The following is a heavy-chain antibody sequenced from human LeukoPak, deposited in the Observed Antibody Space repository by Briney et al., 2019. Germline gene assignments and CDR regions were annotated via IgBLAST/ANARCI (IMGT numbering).Heavy chain of an antibody. J-gene: IGHJ4*02. CDR3: ASPLGKNYDILTGYPDY. Sequence: GGSLRPSCAASGFTFSSYSMNWVRQAPGKGLEWVSSISSSSSYIYYADSVKGRFTISRDNAKNSLYLQMNSLRAEDTAVYYCASPLGKNYDILTGYPDYWGQGTLVTVSS. V-gene: IGHV3-21*01. CDR1: GFTFSSYS. D-gene: IGHD3-9*01. CDR2: ISSSSSYI.